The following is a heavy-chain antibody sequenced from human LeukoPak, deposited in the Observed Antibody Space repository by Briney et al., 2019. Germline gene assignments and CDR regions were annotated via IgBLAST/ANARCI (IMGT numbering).Heavy chain of an antibody. J-gene: IGHJ4*02. V-gene: IGHV3-23*01. Sequence: PGGSLRLSCAASGFTFSSYAMSWVRQAPGKGLEWDSAISGSGGSTYYADSVKGRFTISRDNSKNTLYLQMNSLRAEDTAVYYCAIRYAKYYYDSSGYQSLPYWGQGTLVTVSS. D-gene: IGHD3-22*01. CDR3: AIRYAKYYYDSSGYQSLPY. CDR1: GFTFSSYA. CDR2: ISGSGGST.